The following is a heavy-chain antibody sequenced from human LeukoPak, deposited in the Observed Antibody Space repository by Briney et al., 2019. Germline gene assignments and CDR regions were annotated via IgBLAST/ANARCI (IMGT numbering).Heavy chain of an antibody. CDR3: AGDYGDYRLDY. Sequence: ASVKVSCTASGYTFTGYYMHWVRQAPGQGLEWMGRINPNSGGTNYAQKFQGRVTMTRDTSTSTVYMELSSLRSEDTAVYYCAGDYGDYRLDYWGQGTLVTVSS. D-gene: IGHD4-17*01. CDR2: INPNSGGT. CDR1: GYTFTGYY. J-gene: IGHJ4*02. V-gene: IGHV1-2*06.